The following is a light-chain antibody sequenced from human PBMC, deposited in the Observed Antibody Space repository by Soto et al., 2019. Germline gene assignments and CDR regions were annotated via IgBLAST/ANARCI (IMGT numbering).Light chain of an antibody. CDR1: QSVSSSY. CDR3: QQYGSSPPWT. CDR2: GAS. J-gene: IGKJ1*01. Sequence: PGERATLSCRASQSVSSSYLAWYQQKPGQAPGLLIYGASSRATGIPDRFSGSGSGTDFTLTISRLEPEDFAVYYCQQYGSSPPWTFGQGTKVEIK. V-gene: IGKV3-20*01.